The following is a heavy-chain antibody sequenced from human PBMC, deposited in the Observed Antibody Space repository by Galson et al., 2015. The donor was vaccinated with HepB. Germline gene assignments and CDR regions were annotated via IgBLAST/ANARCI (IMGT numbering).Heavy chain of an antibody. CDR3: ARSVVVPAANYDY. CDR1: GFTFSSYA. V-gene: IGHV3-30*04. CDR2: ISYDGSNK. Sequence: SLRLSCAASGFTFSSYAMHWVRQAPGKGLEWVAVISYDGSNKYYADSVKGRFTISRDNSKNTLYLQMNSLRAEDTAVYYCARSVVVPAANYDYWGQGTLVTVSS. J-gene: IGHJ4*02. D-gene: IGHD2-2*01.